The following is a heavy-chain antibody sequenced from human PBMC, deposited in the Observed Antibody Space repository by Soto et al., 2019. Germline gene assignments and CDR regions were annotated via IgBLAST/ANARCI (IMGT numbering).Heavy chain of an antibody. J-gene: IGHJ6*03. CDR3: ATICYSSSYRIRDYYYYYYMDV. Sequence: PSETLSLTCTVSGGSISSYYWSWIRQPPGKGLEWIGYIYYSGSTNYNPSLKSRVTISVDTSKNQFSLKLSSVTAADTAVYYCATICYSSSYRIRDYYYYYYMDVWGKGTTVTVSS. V-gene: IGHV4-59*01. D-gene: IGHD6-6*01. CDR1: GGSISSYY. CDR2: IYYSGST.